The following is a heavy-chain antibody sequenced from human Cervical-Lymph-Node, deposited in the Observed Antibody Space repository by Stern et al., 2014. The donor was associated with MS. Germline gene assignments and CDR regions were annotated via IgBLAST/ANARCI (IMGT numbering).Heavy chain of an antibody. CDR1: GFTFDDFG. J-gene: IGHJ2*01. CDR3: ARRYSSGWLPYFDL. D-gene: IGHD6-19*01. CDR2: INWNGGST. V-gene: IGHV3-20*01. Sequence: VQLVESGGGVVRPGGSLRLSCAASGFTFDDFGMSWVRQAPGKGLEWVSRINWNGGSTGYADSVKGRFTISRDNAKNSLYLQMNSLRAEDTALYHCARRYSSGWLPYFDLWGRGTLVTVSS.